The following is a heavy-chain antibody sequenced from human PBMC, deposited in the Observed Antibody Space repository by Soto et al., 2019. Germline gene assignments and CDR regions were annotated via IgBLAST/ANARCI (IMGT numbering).Heavy chain of an antibody. CDR1: GGTFSSYA. J-gene: IGHJ5*02. V-gene: IGHV1-69*13. D-gene: IGHD3-10*01. Sequence: SVKVSCKASGGTFSSYAISWVRQAPGQGLEWMGGIIPIFGTANYAQKFQGRVTITADESTSTAYMELSSLRSEDTAVYYCARPQYYGSGSYSAWFDPWGQGTLVTVLL. CDR3: ARPQYYGSGSYSAWFDP. CDR2: IIPIFGTA.